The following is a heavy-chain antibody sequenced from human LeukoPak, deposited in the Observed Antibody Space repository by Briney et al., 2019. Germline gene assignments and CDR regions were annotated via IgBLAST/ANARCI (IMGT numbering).Heavy chain of an antibody. V-gene: IGHV1-2*02. D-gene: IGHD2-21*01. J-gene: IGHJ5*02. CDR3: ARADRLHGGPYLIGP. CDR1: GYSFTDYY. Sequence: ASVKVSCKTSGYSFTDYYMHGVRQAPGQGLEWMVWINPNSGGTSSAQRFQGRVTMTRDTYITTVYMEVSWLTSDDTAIYYCARADRLHGGPYLIGPWGQGTLVTVSS. CDR2: INPNSGGT.